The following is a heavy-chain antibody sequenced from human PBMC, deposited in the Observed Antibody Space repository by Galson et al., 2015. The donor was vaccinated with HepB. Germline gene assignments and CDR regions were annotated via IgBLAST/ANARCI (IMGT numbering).Heavy chain of an antibody. CDR3: AREPKYCSGGSCYLVAFDY. Sequence: SVKVSCKASGYTFTGYYMYWVRQAPGQGLEWMGWINPNSGGTNYAQKFQGRVTMTRDTSISTAYMELSRLRSDDTAVYYCAREPKYCSGGSCYLVAFDYWGQGTLVTVSS. V-gene: IGHV1-2*02. CDR1: GYTFTGYY. CDR2: INPNSGGT. D-gene: IGHD2-15*01. J-gene: IGHJ4*02.